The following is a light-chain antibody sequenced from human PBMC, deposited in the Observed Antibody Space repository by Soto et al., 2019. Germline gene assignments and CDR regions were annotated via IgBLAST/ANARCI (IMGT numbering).Light chain of an antibody. CDR3: NSYTDNNTLV. CDR1: TGDIGAFNY. J-gene: IGLJ3*02. Sequence: QSALTQPPSASGSPGQSVTISCTGTTGDIGAFNYVSWYQHHPGKAPKLIIYDVNNRPSGISSRFSGSKSVNTASLTISGLQAEDEADYYCNSYTDNNTLVFGGGTKLTVL. CDR2: DVN. V-gene: IGLV2-14*01.